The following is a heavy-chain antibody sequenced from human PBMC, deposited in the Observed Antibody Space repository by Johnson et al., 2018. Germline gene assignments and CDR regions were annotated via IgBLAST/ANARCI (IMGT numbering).Heavy chain of an antibody. D-gene: IGHD4-11*01. CDR3: ARGSDYSPMVDYYHYNMDV. CDR1: GFTFSSYW. V-gene: IGHV3-7*01. Sequence: VQLVESGGSLVQPWGSLRLSCTASGFTFSSYWMNWVRRAPGKGLEWVANIIEDGSKKNYVDSVRGRFTIARDNAKNALYLQMNRLRAEDTAVYYCARGSDYSPMVDYYHYNMDVWGQGTTVTVSS. J-gene: IGHJ6*02. CDR2: IIEDGSKK.